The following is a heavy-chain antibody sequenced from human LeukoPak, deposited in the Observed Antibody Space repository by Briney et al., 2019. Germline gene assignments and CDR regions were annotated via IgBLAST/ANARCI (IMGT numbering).Heavy chain of an antibody. V-gene: IGHV1-69*05. CDR1: GGTFSSYA. CDR3: ARVSSFWSRNRTYYYMDV. Sequence: SVTVSCTASGGTFSSYAISWVRQAPGQGLEWMGGIIPIFGTANYAQKFQGRVTITTDEPTSTAYMELSSLRSEDTAVYYCARVSSFWSRNRTYYYMDVWGKGTTVTVSS. CDR2: IIPIFGTA. J-gene: IGHJ6*03. D-gene: IGHD3-3*01.